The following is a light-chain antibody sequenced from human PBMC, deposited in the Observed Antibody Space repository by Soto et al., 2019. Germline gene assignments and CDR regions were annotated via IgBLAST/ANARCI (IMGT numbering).Light chain of an antibody. CDR1: QSVRSN. CDR3: QQYDKLPRT. CDR2: GAS. J-gene: IGKJ1*01. Sequence: EVVMTQSPATLSVSPVERVTLSCRASQSVRSNLAWYQQKPGQSPRLLIYGASTRATGIPARFSGSGSGTDFTLTISRLEPEDSGMYYCQQYDKLPRTFGQGTKVDIK. V-gene: IGKV3-15*01.